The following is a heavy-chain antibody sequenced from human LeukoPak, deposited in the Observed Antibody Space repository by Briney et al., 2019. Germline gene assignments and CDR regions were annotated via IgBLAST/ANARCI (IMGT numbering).Heavy chain of an antibody. CDR3: TAGTGRSDFDY. CDR2: IKRKGDDGTI. D-gene: IGHD3/OR15-3a*01. Sequence: PGGSLRLSCAASGFTFSNAWMSWVRQAPGRGLEWVGRIKRKGDDGTIDYAAPVKGRLSISRDDSKNTLYLLMNSLKSEDTAVYYCTAGTGRSDFDYCGQGTLVTVSS. V-gene: IGHV3-15*01. CDR1: GFTFSNAW. J-gene: IGHJ4*02.